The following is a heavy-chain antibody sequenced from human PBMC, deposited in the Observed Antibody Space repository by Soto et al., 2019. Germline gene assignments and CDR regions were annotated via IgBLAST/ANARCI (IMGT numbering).Heavy chain of an antibody. CDR1: GGSFSTYY. J-gene: IGHJ3*02. CDR2: INHSGSN. D-gene: IGHD3-9*01. V-gene: IGHV4-34*01. Sequence: QLQQWGAGLLKPSETLSLTCVDSGGSFSTYYSNWIRQSPGKRLEWIGEINHSGSNNYSPSLKRRVTMSLDTSKNQFSLKLTSVTAADTAVYYCARGGSNDWQVAFDIWGQGTMVTVSS. CDR3: ARGGSNDWQVAFDI.